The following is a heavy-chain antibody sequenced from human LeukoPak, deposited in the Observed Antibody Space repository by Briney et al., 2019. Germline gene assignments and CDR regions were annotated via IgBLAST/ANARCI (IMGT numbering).Heavy chain of an antibody. D-gene: IGHD5-24*01. CDR3: ATDGYAYSFRAFDI. CDR1: GGSISSGSYY. CDR2: IYTSGST. V-gene: IGHV4-61*02. Sequence: KTSQTLSLTCTVSGGSISSGSYYWSWIRQPAGKGLEWIGRIYTSGSTNYNPSLKSRVTISVDTSKNQFSLKLSSVTAADTAVYYCATDGYAYSFRAFDIWGQGTMVTASS. J-gene: IGHJ3*02.